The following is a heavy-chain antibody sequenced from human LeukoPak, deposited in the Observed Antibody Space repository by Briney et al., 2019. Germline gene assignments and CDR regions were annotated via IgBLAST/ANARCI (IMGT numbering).Heavy chain of an antibody. Sequence: QTGGSLRLSCAASGSTFSTYAMSWVRQAPGKGLEWVSGFSGNGGSTYYADSVKGRFTISRDNSKNTLYLQMNSLRAEDTAVYYCARDGYNDAFDIWGQGTMVTVSS. CDR3: ARDGYNDAFDI. V-gene: IGHV3-23*01. CDR1: GSTFSTYA. J-gene: IGHJ3*02. CDR2: FSGNGGST. D-gene: IGHD5-24*01.